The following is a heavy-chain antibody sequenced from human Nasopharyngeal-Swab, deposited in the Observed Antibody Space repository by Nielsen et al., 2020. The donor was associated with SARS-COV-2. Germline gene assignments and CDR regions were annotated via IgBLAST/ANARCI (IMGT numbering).Heavy chain of an antibody. Sequence: IRQSPGKGLEWIGSIYYSGSTYYNPSLKSRVTISVDTSKNQFSLKLSSVTAADTAVYYCARRGRIAVAGFFDYWGQGTLVTVSS. CDR3: ARRGRIAVAGFFDY. D-gene: IGHD6-19*01. CDR2: IYYSGST. V-gene: IGHV4-39*01. J-gene: IGHJ4*02.